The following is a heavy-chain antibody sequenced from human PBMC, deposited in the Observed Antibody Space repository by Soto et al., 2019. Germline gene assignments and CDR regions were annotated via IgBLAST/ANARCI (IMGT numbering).Heavy chain of an antibody. J-gene: IGHJ3*02. D-gene: IGHD3-10*01. CDR3: ARAHGSGWGAFDI. V-gene: IGHV4-30-2*01. CDR2: IYHSGST. CDR1: GGSISSGGYS. Sequence: QLQLQESGSGLVKPSQTLSLTCAVSGGSISSGGYSWSWIRQPPGKGLEWIGYIYHSGSTYYNPSLKGRFTISVDRSKNQFSLKLSSVPAADTAVYYCARAHGSGWGAFDIWGQGTMVTVSS.